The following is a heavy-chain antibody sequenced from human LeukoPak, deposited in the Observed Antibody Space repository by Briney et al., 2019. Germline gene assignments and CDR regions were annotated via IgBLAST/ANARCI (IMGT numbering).Heavy chain of an antibody. J-gene: IGHJ4*02. Sequence: PGGSLRLSCAASRFTFSAVSRFVFSNYWMHWVRQAPGEGLVWVSRINSDGSITEYADSVKGRFTISRDNAKNTLYLQMNSLRAEDTAVYYCARSPMYYYDGTGYGGWCFDYWGQGTLVTASS. CDR1: RFTFSAVSRFVFSNYW. CDR3: ARSPMYYYDGTGYGGWCFDY. V-gene: IGHV3-74*03. D-gene: IGHD3-22*01. CDR2: INSDGSIT.